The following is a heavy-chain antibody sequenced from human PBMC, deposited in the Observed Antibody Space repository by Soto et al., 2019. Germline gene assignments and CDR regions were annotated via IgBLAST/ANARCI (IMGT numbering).Heavy chain of an antibody. J-gene: IGHJ6*01. V-gene: IGHV3-73*01. CDR1: GFTFSGSA. CDR2: IRSKANSYAT. D-gene: IGHD3-10*01. Sequence: EVQLVESGGGLVQPGGSLKLSCAASGFTFSGSAMHWVRQASGKGLEWVGRIRSKANSYATAYAASVKGRFTISRDDSKNTAYLQMNSLKTEDTAVYYCTRRANYGSGSYQPYYYYGMDVW. CDR3: TRRANYGSGSYQPYYYYGMDV.